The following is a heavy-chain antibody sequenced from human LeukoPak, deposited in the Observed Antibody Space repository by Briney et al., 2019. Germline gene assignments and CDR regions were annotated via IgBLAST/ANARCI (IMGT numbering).Heavy chain of an antibody. CDR3: AREDAYYYDSS. CDR1: GGSISSGDYY. J-gene: IGHJ5*02. D-gene: IGHD3-22*01. CDR2: IYYSGST. Sequence: SETLSLTCTVSGGSISSGDYYWSWIRQRPGKGLEWIGYIYYSGSTYYNPSLKSRVTISVDTSKNQFSLKLSSVTAADTAVYYCAREDAYYYDSSWGQGTLVTVSS. V-gene: IGHV4-30-4*01.